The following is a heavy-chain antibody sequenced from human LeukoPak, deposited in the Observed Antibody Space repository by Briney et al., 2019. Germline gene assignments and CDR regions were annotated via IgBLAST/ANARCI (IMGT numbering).Heavy chain of an antibody. CDR1: GGSISSGGYY. D-gene: IGHD3-22*01. CDR3: ARDTGYLGSNYGMDV. Sequence: SQTLSLTCTVSGGSISSGGYYWSWIRQHPGKGLEWIGYIYYSGSTYCNPSLKSRVTISVDTSKNQFSLNLSSVTAADTAIYYCARDTGYLGSNYGMDVWGQGTTVTVSS. V-gene: IGHV4-31*03. J-gene: IGHJ6*02. CDR2: IYYSGST.